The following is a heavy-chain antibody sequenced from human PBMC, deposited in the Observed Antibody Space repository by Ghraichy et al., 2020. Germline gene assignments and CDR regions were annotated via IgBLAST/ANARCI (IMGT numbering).Heavy chain of an antibody. D-gene: IGHD3-10*01. Sequence: ASVKVSCKASGYTFTTYGINWVRQAPGQGLEWMGWISAYNGNTNYAQKFQGRVTLTTDTSTSTAYMELRSLRSDDTAVYYCTYGSGTYYTFDYWGQGTLVTVSS. CDR2: ISAYNGNT. V-gene: IGHV1-18*01. CDR1: GYTFTTYG. CDR3: TYGSGTYYTFDY. J-gene: IGHJ4*02.